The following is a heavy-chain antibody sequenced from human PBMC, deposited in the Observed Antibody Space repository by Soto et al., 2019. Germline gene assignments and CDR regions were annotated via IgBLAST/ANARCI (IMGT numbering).Heavy chain of an antibody. CDR1: GYSFTSYW. J-gene: IGHJ4*02. V-gene: IGHV5-10-1*01. D-gene: IGHD3-22*01. CDR2: IDPSDSYT. CDR3: ARHGGYYDSSGYYAY. Sequence: GESLKISCNGSGYSFTSYWISWVRQMPGKGLEWMGRIDPSDSYTNYSPSFQGHVTISADKSISTAYLQWSSLKASDTAMYYCARHGGYYDSSGYYAYWGQGTLVTVSS.